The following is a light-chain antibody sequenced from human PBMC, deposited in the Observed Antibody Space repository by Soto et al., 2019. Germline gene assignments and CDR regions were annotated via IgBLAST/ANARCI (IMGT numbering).Light chain of an antibody. Sequence: DIQMTQSPSTLSASVGDRVTITCRASQSISSWLAWYQQKAGKAPKLLIYKASSLESGVPARFSGSGSGTEFTLTISSLQPDDLATYNCQQYNSYPPYTVGQGTKLEIK. CDR1: QSISSW. J-gene: IGKJ2*01. CDR3: QQYNSYPPYT. V-gene: IGKV1-5*03. CDR2: KAS.